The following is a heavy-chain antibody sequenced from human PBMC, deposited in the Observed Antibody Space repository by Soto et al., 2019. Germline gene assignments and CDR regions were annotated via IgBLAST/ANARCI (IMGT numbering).Heavy chain of an antibody. CDR3: ARDRYYGSGTYYNFYSGMDV. V-gene: IGHV4-30-4*01. J-gene: IGHJ6*02. Sequence: QVQLQESGPGLVKPSQTLSLTCTVSGGSINSGDYYWTWVRQPPGKGLERIGNIFHSGSTYYTPSLQSRVTISLDTSKNHFSLELSSVTPTDTAVYYCARDRYYGSGTYYNFYSGMDVWGQGTTVTVSS. CDR2: IFHSGST. D-gene: IGHD3-10*01. CDR1: GGSINSGDYY.